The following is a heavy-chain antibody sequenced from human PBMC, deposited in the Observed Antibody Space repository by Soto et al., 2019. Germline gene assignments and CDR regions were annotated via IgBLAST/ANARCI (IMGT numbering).Heavy chain of an antibody. V-gene: IGHV3-30*18. CDR3: AKDPSKPPPAYGMDV. CDR2: ISYDGTYE. Sequence: GGSLRLSCAASGFIFNSYGIHWVRQAPGKGLEWVATISYDGTYEYYADSVKGRFTISRDNSKNTLYLQMNSLGAEDTALYYCAKDPSKPPPAYGMDVWGQGTTVTVSS. J-gene: IGHJ6*02. CDR1: GFIFNSYG.